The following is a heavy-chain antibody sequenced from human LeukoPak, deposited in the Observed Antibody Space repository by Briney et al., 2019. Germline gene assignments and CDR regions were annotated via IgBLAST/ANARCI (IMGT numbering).Heavy chain of an antibody. V-gene: IGHV3-48*04. Sequence: SGGSLRLSCAASGFTFSSYSMNWVRQAPGKGLEWVSYISSSSSTIYYADSVKGRFTISRDNAKNSLYLQMNSLRAEDTAVYYCARDGVLDYGDYWYDYWGQGTLVTVSS. CDR3: ARDGVLDYGDYWYDY. CDR1: GFTFSSYS. CDR2: ISSSSSTI. D-gene: IGHD4-17*01. J-gene: IGHJ4*02.